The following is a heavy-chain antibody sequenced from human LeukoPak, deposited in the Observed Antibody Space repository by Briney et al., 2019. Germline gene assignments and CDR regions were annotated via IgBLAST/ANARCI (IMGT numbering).Heavy chain of an antibody. CDR2: IYYSGST. D-gene: IGHD3-9*01. V-gene: IGHV4-59*01. CDR3: ASSGDILTGPNWFDP. Sequence: PSETLSLTCTVSGDSISSYYWSWIRQGPGKGLEWIGYIYYSGSTNYNPSLKSRVTISVDTSKNQFSLKLSSVTAADTAVYYCASSGDILTGPNWFDPWGQGTLVTVSS. CDR1: GDSISSYY. J-gene: IGHJ5*02.